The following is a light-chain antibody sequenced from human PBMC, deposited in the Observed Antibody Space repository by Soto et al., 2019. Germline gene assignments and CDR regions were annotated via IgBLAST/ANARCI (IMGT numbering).Light chain of an antibody. J-gene: IGKJ2*01. Sequence: ELVMTQSPATLSASPGERATLSCRASQSVITNVAWYQQKPGQAPRLLIYGASTRATVIPARFSGSGSGTEFTLTISSLQSEDFAVYYCQHYNHWPMYTFGQGTKVEIK. CDR2: GAS. CDR3: QHYNHWPMYT. CDR1: QSVITN. V-gene: IGKV3-15*01.